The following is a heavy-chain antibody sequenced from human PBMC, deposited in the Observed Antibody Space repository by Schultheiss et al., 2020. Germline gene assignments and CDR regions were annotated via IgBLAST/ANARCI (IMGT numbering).Heavy chain of an antibody. J-gene: IGHJ4*02. CDR1: GFTFSDYY. CDR2: ISSSSSYT. V-gene: IGHV3-11*06. D-gene: IGHD3-3*01. CDR3: ASLRFLEWFDY. Sequence: GESLKISCAASGFTFSDYYMSWIRQAPGKGLEWVSYISSSSSYTNYADSVKGRFTISRDNAKNSLYLQMNSLRAEDTAVYYCASLRFLEWFDYWGQGTLVTVSS.